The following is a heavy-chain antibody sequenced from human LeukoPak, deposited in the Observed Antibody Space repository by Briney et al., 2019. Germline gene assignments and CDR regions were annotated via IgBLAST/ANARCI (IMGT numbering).Heavy chain of an antibody. V-gene: IGHV1-46*01. Sequence: ASVKVSCKASGYTFTTQYMHWVRQAPGQGLEWVGIINPRGGSTSYAQKFQERVTITRDMSTSTAYMELSSLRSEDTAVYYCAADPSYSSGYRYYFDYWGQGTLVTVSS. CDR1: GYTFTTQY. D-gene: IGHD3-22*01. CDR3: AADPSYSSGYRYYFDY. CDR2: INPRGGST. J-gene: IGHJ4*02.